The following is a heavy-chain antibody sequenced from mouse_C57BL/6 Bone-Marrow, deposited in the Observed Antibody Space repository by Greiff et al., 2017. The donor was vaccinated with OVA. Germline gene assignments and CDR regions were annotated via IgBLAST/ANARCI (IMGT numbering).Heavy chain of an antibody. Sequence: VQLQQSGAELVRPGTSVKMSCKASGYTFPNYWIGWAKQRPGHGLEWIGDIYPGGGYTNYNEKFKGKATLTADKSSSTAYMQFSSLTSEDSAIYYCARSGNWVYFDYWGKGTTLTVSS. D-gene: IGHD2-1*01. CDR1: GYTFPNYW. V-gene: IGHV1-63*01. CDR3: ARSGNWVYFDY. J-gene: IGHJ2*01. CDR2: IYPGGGYT.